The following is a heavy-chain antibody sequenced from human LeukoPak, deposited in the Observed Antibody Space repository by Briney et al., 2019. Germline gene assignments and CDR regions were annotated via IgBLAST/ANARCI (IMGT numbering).Heavy chain of an antibody. J-gene: IGHJ2*01. Sequence: PGESLRISCKGSGYSFTSYWISWVRQMPGKGLEWMGRIDPSDSYSNYSPSFQGHVTTSVDKSISTAYLHWSSLKASDTAMYYCARLYYYDSSGYYSPYWYFDLWGRGTLVTVSS. CDR2: IDPSDSYS. V-gene: IGHV5-10-1*01. D-gene: IGHD3-22*01. CDR3: ARLYYYDSSGYYSPYWYFDL. CDR1: GYSFTSYW.